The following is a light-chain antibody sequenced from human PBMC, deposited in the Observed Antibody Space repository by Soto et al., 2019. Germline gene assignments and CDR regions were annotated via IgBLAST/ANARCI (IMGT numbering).Light chain of an antibody. CDR2: AVS. CDR3: QQYRPSPAIS. Sequence: EIVMTQSPGTLSVSPGERATLSCRASRSVSSNYLGWYQQKPGQAPRLLIYAVSTRATGIPDRFSGSGSGTDFTLTISRLEPEDSALYFCQQYRPSPAISFGQGTRLEIK. J-gene: IGKJ5*01. CDR1: RSVSSNY. V-gene: IGKV3-20*01.